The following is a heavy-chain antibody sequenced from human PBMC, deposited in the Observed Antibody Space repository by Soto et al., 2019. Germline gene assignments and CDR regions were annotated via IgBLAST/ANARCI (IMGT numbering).Heavy chain of an antibody. D-gene: IGHD2-15*01. CDR2: ITSSGNAI. CDR3: ARGSTAAKFYY. Sequence: QVQLVESGGGLVKPGGSLRLSCAASGFVFSAFYMSWIRQGPGKGLEWISCITSSGNAIYYADYVKGRFTISRENAKNALYLQMNSLRVDDTAVYYCARGSTAAKFYYWGQGTLVTVSS. V-gene: IGHV3-11*01. J-gene: IGHJ4*02. CDR1: GFVFSAFY.